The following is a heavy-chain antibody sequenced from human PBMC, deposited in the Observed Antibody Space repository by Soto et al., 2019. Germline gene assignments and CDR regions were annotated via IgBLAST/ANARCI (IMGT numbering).Heavy chain of an antibody. CDR2: INHSGSP. CDR3: ARSWGRIFDY. Sequence: LVTMPLTCAVYGGNFRGYDWSWISQTQGKGPEWIGEINHSGSPNYHPSLKSRVTISVDTSNNPFPLKLRSVTAADTAVYYCARSWGRIFDYWGQGTLVTVSS. V-gene: IGHV4-34*01. D-gene: IGHD7-27*01. CDR1: GGNFRGYD. J-gene: IGHJ4*02.